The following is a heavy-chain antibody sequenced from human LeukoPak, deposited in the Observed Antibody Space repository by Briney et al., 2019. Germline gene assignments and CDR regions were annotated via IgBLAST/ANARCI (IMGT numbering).Heavy chain of an antibody. Sequence: SETLSLTCTVSGASISSGGYYWSWIRQHPGKGLEWIGYIYYSGSTYYNPSLKNRVTKSGDTSKNQFSLKLSSVTAADTAVYYCARVGAEWEPVSLYFDYWGQGTLVTVSS. V-gene: IGHV4-31*03. J-gene: IGHJ4*02. CDR1: GASISSGGYY. CDR3: ARVGAEWEPVSLYFDY. CDR2: IYYSGST. D-gene: IGHD1-26*01.